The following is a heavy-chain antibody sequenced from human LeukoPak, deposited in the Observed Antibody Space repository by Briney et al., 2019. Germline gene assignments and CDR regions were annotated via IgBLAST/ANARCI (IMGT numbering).Heavy chain of an antibody. Sequence: SETLSLTCTVSGGSISSSSYYWGWIRQPPGKGLEWIGSIYYSGSTYYNPSLKSRVTISVDTSKNQFSLKLSSVTAADTAVYYCARWALNYYDSSGYYDAFDIWGQGTMVTVSS. CDR3: ARWALNYYDSSGYYDAFDI. CDR1: GGSISSSSYY. J-gene: IGHJ3*02. V-gene: IGHV4-39*01. CDR2: IYYSGST. D-gene: IGHD3-22*01.